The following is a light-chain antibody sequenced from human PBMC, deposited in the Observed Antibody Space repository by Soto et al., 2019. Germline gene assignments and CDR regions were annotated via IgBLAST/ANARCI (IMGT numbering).Light chain of an antibody. CDR2: GVS. Sequence: EFVLTQSPGTLSLSPGERATLSCRASQSPSSSYFAWYQQKPGQAPRLLIYGVSSRDTGIPDRFSGSGSGTDFTLTISRLEPEDFAVYFCQHYGTSPLTFGQGTKVEIK. V-gene: IGKV3-20*01. CDR1: QSPSSSY. CDR3: QHYGTSPLT. J-gene: IGKJ1*01.